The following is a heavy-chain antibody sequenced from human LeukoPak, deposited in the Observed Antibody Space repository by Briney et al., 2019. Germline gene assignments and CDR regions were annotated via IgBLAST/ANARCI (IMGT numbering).Heavy chain of an antibody. Sequence: GGSLRLSCVASGFTFSTFWMTWVRQAPGQGLEWVANIRGDGSRQYYVDSVKGRFTISRDNAKNSLYLQMTNLRAEDTSVYYCARGATYAYYQDYWGQGTLVTVSS. CDR2: IRGDGSRQ. D-gene: IGHD1-26*01. CDR1: GFTFSTFW. CDR3: ARGATYAYYQDY. J-gene: IGHJ4*02. V-gene: IGHV3-7*01.